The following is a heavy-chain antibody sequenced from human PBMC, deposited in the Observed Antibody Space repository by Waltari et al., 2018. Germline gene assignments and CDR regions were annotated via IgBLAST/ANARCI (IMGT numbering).Heavy chain of an antibody. J-gene: IGHJ4*02. D-gene: IGHD6-19*01. Sequence: QLQLQESGPGLVKPSETLSTTCTVPGGPISSSSYYWGWIRQPPGKGLEWIGCIYYSGSTYYNPSLKSRVTISVDTSKNQFSLKLSSVTAADTAVYYCARPRIAVASEFDYWGQGTLVTVSS. CDR3: ARPRIAVASEFDY. V-gene: IGHV4-39*01. CDR2: IYYSGST. CDR1: GGPISSSSYY.